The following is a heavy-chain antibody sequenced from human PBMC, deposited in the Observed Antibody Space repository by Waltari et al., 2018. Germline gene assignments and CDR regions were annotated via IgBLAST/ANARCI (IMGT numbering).Heavy chain of an antibody. CDR2: MNPNSGNT. D-gene: IGHD3-22*01. J-gene: IGHJ4*02. Sequence: FTSYDINWVRQAPGQGLEWMGWMNPNSGNTGYAQKFQGRVTMTRNTSISTAYMELSSLRSEDTAVYYCARWDYYDSSGCYHYWGQGTLVTVSS. CDR1: FTSYD. CDR3: ARWDYYDSSGCYHY. V-gene: IGHV1-8*01.